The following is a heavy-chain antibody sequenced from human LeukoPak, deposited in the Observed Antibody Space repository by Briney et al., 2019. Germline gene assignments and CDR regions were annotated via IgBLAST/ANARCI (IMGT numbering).Heavy chain of an antibody. Sequence: GGSLRLSCAASGFTFSSYWMHWVRQAPGKGLVWVSRINSDGSSTNYADSVKGRFTISRDNAKNTLYLQMNSLRAEDTAVYYCARGTGSYYPLGYWGQGTLVTVSS. J-gene: IGHJ4*02. CDR3: ARGTGSYYPLGY. CDR1: GFTFSSYW. D-gene: IGHD1-26*01. CDR2: INSDGSST. V-gene: IGHV3-74*01.